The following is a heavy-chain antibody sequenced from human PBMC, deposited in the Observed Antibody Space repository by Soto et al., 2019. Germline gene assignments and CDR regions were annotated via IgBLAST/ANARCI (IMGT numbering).Heavy chain of an antibody. CDR3: ARNTGVGGWKQYYFDY. D-gene: IGHD6-19*01. CDR1: GFTFSAYV. V-gene: IGHV3-23*01. CDR2: ITSSGGGT. Sequence: GGSLRLSCAASGFTFSAYVMSWVRQAPGKGLEWVSSITSSGGGTYYADSVKGRFTVSRDNSKNTVYLQMNSLRDEDTAVYYCARNTGVGGWKQYYFDYWGQGTLVTVSS. J-gene: IGHJ4*02.